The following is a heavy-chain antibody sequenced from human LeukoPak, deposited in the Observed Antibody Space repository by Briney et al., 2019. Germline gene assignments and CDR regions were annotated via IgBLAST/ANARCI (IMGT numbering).Heavy chain of an antibody. CDR1: GYSFTSYW. V-gene: IGHV5-51*01. J-gene: IGHJ5*02. CDR3: ARAFMVRGAVGLLGP. Sequence: GESLKISCKGSGYSFTSYWIGWVRQMPGKGLEWMGIIYPGDSDTRYSPSFQGQVTISADRSISTAYLQWSSLKASDTAMYYCARAFMVRGAVGLLGPWGQGTLVTVSS. CDR2: IYPGDSDT. D-gene: IGHD3-10*01.